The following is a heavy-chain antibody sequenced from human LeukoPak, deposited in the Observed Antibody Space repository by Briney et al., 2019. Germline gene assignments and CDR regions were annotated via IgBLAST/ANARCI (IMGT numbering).Heavy chain of an antibody. CDR3: AKKSRYYDSSGPIDY. D-gene: IGHD3-22*01. CDR1: GFTSSSYA. V-gene: IGHV3-23*01. J-gene: IGHJ4*02. CDR2: ISGSGGST. Sequence: GGSLRLSCAASGFTSSSYAMSWVRQAPGKGLEWVSAISGSGGSTYYADSVKGRFTISRDNSKNTLYLQMNSLRAEDTAVYYCAKKSRYYDSSGPIDYWGQGTLVTVSS.